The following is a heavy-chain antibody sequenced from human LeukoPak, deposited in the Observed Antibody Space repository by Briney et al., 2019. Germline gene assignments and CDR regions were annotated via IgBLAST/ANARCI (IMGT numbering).Heavy chain of an antibody. CDR1: GFTFSSYS. CDR2: ISSSSSTI. J-gene: IGHJ6*02. V-gene: IGHV3-48*02. D-gene: IGHD2-2*01. Sequence: PGGSLRLSCAASGFTFSSYSMNWVRQAPGKGLEWVSYISSSSSTIYYADSVKGRFTISRDNAKNSLYLQMNSLRDEDTAVYYCAGEGRRGTSLKANYYYYYGMDVWGQGTTVTVSS. CDR3: AGEGRRGTSLKANYYYYYGMDV.